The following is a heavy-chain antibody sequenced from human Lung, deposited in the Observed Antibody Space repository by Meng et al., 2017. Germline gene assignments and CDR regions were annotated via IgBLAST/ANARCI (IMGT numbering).Heavy chain of an antibody. Sequence: QVKLKQWGAGLLKPSGTLSPPCVVSGGSFSDYYWSWIRQPPGKGLEWIGEINHSGSTNYNPSLESRATISVDTSQNNLSLKLSSVTAADSAVYYCARGPTTMAHDFDYWGQGTLVTVSS. CDR3: ARGPTTMAHDFDY. CDR2: INHSGST. V-gene: IGHV4-34*01. D-gene: IGHD4-11*01. CDR1: GGSFSDYY. J-gene: IGHJ4*02.